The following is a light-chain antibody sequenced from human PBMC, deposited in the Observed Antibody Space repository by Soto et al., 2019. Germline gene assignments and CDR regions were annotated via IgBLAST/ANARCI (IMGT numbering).Light chain of an antibody. Sequence: QYVLTQPPSVSEAPGQRVTISCTGSSSNIGAGYEAHWYQQVPGTAPKLLIYENNNRPSGVPDRFSGSKSGTSASLAITGLQAEDEAEYYCQSYDSSLSGYVFGTGTQVTVL. J-gene: IGLJ1*01. V-gene: IGLV1-40*01. CDR3: QSYDSSLSGYV. CDR2: ENN. CDR1: SSNIGAGYE.